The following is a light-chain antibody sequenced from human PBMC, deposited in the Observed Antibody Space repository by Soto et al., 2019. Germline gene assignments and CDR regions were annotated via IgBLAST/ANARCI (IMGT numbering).Light chain of an antibody. CDR3: QVWDSLTEHYV. Sequence: SYELAQPPSVSVAPRQTARITCGGYNIATRGVHWYQKKPGQAPALVVSDDSDRPSGIPERFSGSNSGDTATLTISRVEAGDEADYYCQVWDSLTEHYVFGSGTKLTVL. V-gene: IGLV3-21*02. J-gene: IGLJ1*01. CDR1: NIATRG. CDR2: DDS.